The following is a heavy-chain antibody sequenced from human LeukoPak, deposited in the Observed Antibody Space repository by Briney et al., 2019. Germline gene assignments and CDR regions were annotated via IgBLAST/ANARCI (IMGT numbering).Heavy chain of an antibody. V-gene: IGHV4-59*11. Sequence: SETLSLTCTVSGGSISSHYWSRIRQPPGKGLEWIGYIYYSGSTNYNPSLKSRVTISVDTSKNQFSLKLSSVTAADTAVYYCARGIYGGFDYWGQGTLVTVSS. D-gene: IGHD4-23*01. CDR1: GGSISSHY. CDR3: ARGIYGGFDY. CDR2: IYYSGST. J-gene: IGHJ4*02.